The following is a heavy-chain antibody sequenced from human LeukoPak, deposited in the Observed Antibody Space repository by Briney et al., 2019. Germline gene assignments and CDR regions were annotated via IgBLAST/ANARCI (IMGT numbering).Heavy chain of an antibody. CDR1: GFTFSSYG. CDR2: IRYDGSNK. Sequence: GGSLRLSCAASGFTFSSYGMHWVRQAPGKGLEWVAFIRYDGSNKYYADSVKGRFTISRDNSKNTLYLQMNSLRAEDTAVYYCAKGDYYGSGSPDYWGQGTLVTVSS. J-gene: IGHJ4*02. D-gene: IGHD3-10*01. V-gene: IGHV3-30*02. CDR3: AKGDYYGSGSPDY.